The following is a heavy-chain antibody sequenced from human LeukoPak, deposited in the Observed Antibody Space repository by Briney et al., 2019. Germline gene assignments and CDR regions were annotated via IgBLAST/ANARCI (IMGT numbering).Heavy chain of an antibody. Sequence: PGGSLRLSCEASGLTFSRYAMHWVRQVPGKGLEWVAVISNDGNNKYYSDSVRGRFTISRDNSKSTLFLQMNSLRVEDTAVYYCARTERYYYDNSGNYYDLGGPHFDSWGQGTLVTVSS. V-gene: IGHV3-30*03. D-gene: IGHD3-22*01. CDR1: GLTFSRYA. J-gene: IGHJ4*02. CDR3: ARTERYYYDNSGNYYDLGGPHFDS. CDR2: ISNDGNNK.